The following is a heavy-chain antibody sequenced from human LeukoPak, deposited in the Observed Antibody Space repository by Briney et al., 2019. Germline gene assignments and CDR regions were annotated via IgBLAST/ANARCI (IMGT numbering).Heavy chain of an antibody. CDR3: ARGGWYVLMRGMDV. Sequence: GGSLRLSCAASGFTFSSYGMHWVRQAPGKGLEWVAVISYDGSNKYYADSVKGRFTISRDNSKNTLYLQMNSLRAEDTAVYHCARGGWYVLMRGMDVWGQGTTVTVSS. J-gene: IGHJ6*02. CDR1: GFTFSSYG. CDR2: ISYDGSNK. D-gene: IGHD6-19*01. V-gene: IGHV3-30*03.